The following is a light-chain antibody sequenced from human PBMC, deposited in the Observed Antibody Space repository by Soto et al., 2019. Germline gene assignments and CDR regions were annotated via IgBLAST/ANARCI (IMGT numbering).Light chain of an antibody. CDR1: QDIRNY. V-gene: IGKV1-6*01. J-gene: IGKJ2*01. Sequence: AIQMTQSPSSLSASVGDRVTITCRASQDIRNYLGWYQQRPGKPPKVLIYAASNLQRGVPPRFSGSGSGTXXXXXXXXXQPEDFAXYYCLQAYNRTYTFGQGTKLEF. CDR3: LQAYNRTYT. CDR2: AAS.